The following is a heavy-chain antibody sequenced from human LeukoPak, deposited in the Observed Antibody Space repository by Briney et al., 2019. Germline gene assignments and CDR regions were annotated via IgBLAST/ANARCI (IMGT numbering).Heavy chain of an antibody. CDR2: IYHSGST. J-gene: IGHJ3*02. CDR3: ARYCSGVSCYYAFDI. CDR1: GGSVSSGSYY. V-gene: IGHV4-61*01. D-gene: IGHD2-15*01. Sequence: SETLSLTCTVSGGSVSSGSYYWSWIRQPPGRGLEWIGNIYHSGSTNYNPSLKSRITISVDTSKNQFSLKLSSVTAADTAVYSCARYCSGVSCYYAFDIWGQGTTVTVSS.